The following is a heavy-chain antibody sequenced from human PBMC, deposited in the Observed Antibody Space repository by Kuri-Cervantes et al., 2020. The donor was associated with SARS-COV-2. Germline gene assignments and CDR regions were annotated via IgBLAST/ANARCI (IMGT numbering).Heavy chain of an antibody. D-gene: IGHD1-1*01. CDR2: ILYDGSNK. CDR3: AREGQLERPGAYYYYYGMDV. Sequence: GGSLRLSCAASGFTFSNSGMHWVRQAPGRGLEWLGVILYDGSNKYYGDSVKGRFTISRDNAKNSLYLQMNSLRAEDTAVYYCAREGQLERPGAYYYYYGMDVWGQGTTVTVSS. J-gene: IGHJ6*02. CDR1: GFTFSNSG. V-gene: IGHV3-30*03.